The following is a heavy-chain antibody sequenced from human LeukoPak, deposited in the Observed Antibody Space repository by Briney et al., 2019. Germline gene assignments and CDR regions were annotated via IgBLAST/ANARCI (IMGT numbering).Heavy chain of an antibody. Sequence: PSETLSLTCTVSGGSISSYYWSWIRQPPGKGLEWIGYIYYSGSTNYNPSLKSRVTISVDTSKNQFSLKLSSVTAADTAVYYCARDRGILPSDPWGQGTLVTVSS. D-gene: IGHD2-15*01. V-gene: IGHV4-59*01. J-gene: IGHJ5*02. CDR2: IYYSGST. CDR1: GGSISSYY. CDR3: ARDRGILPSDP.